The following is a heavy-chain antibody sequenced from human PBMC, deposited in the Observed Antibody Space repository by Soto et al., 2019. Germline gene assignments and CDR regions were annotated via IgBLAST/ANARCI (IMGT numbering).Heavy chain of an antibody. J-gene: IGHJ6*02. CDR3: ARDRKKTYFYNYGLDV. CDR1: GGSVSVYY. CDR2: VSHSGSP. Sequence: TSETLSLTCAVYGGSVSVYYWGWVRQPPGKGLEWLGEVSHSGSPKYNPSLKSRVIMSIDTSKNQFSLNLTSVTAADTAVYYCARDRKKTYFYNYGLDVWGQGTAVTVSS. V-gene: IGHV4-34*01.